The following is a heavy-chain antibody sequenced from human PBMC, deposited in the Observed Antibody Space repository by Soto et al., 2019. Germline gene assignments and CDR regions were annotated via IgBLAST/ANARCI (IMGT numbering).Heavy chain of an antibody. V-gene: IGHV2-5*01. CDR2: IYWNDDQ. CDR3: AHFSGYEQFEY. CDR1: GFSLSSRGVV. Sequence: QITLKESGPALVKPTQTLTLTCTFSGFSLSSRGVVVGWFRQPPEKALEWLAVIYWNDDQRYSPSLKSRLTITKDTSKNQVVLTMTDMDPVDTATYYCAHFSGYEQFEYWGQGTLVTVSS. J-gene: IGHJ4*02. D-gene: IGHD5-12*01.